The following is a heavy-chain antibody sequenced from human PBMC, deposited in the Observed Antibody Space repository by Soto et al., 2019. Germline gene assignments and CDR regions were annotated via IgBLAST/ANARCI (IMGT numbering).Heavy chain of an antibody. CDR2: ISAYNGNT. V-gene: IGHV1-18*01. CDR1: GYTFTSYG. Sequence: GASVKVSCKASGYTFTSYGISWVRQAPGQGLEWMGWISAYNGNTNYAQKLQGRVTMTTDTSTSTAYMELRSLRSDDTAVYYCAGTVLRYFDWLPGVPAAFDTWAQGTMVPVSS. D-gene: IGHD3-9*01. CDR3: AGTVLRYFDWLPGVPAAFDT. J-gene: IGHJ3*02.